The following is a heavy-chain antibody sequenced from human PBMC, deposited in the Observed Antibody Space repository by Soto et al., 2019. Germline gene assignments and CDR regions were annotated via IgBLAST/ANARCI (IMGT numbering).Heavy chain of an antibody. CDR1: GGSVTSDYSC. CDR3: ARHTDIVSSTVYN. D-gene: IGHD5-12*01. CDR2: IFDSGTT. J-gene: IGHJ4*02. Sequence: SGTLSLTCTVSGGSVTSDYSCWRWIRQPPGEGLEWIGHIFDSGTTYTNPSLRSQVAISLDTSKNHFSLTLSSVTAADTAVYYCARHTDIVSSTVYNWGQGILVTVSS. V-gene: IGHV4-30-4*01.